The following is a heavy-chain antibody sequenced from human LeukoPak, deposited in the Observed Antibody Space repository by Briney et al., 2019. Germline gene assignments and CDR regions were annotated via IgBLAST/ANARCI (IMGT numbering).Heavy chain of an antibody. D-gene: IGHD3-22*01. CDR3: ARWGHFDTSGYFVVDY. J-gene: IGHJ4*02. CDR1: DGSISSYY. CDR2: IHYSGST. V-gene: IGHV4-59*01. Sequence: MASETLSLTCSISDGSISSYYWNWIRQSPGKGLEWIGHIHYSGSTHYNPSLQSRVSISIDTSKNHFSLKLRSVTAVDTAVYYCARWGHFDTSGYFVVDYWGQGTLVTVSS.